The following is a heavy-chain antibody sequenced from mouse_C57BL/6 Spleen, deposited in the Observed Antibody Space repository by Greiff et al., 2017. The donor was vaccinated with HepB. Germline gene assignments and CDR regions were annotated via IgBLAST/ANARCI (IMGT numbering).Heavy chain of an antibody. CDR2: IDPNSGGT. CDR3: AREITTVVATPYYAMDY. V-gene: IGHV1-72*01. J-gene: IGHJ4*01. D-gene: IGHD1-1*01. Sequence: QVQLKESGAELVKPGASVKLSCKASGYTFTSYWMHWVKQRPGRGLEWIGRIDPNSGGTKYNEKFKSKATLTVDKPSSTAYMQLSSLTSEDSAVYYCAREITTVVATPYYAMDYWGQGTSGTVSS. CDR1: GYTFTSYW.